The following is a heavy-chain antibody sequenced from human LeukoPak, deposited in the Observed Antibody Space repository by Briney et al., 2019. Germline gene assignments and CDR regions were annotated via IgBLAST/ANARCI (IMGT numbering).Heavy chain of an antibody. CDR3: ARSSIAAPPDY. D-gene: IGHD6-6*01. CDR1: GFTFSSYA. J-gene: IGHJ4*02. CDR2: ISYDGSNK. Sequence: GGSLRLSCAASGFTFSSYAMHWVRQAPGKGLEWVAVISYDGSNKYYADSVKGRFTISRDNSKNTLYLQMNSLRAEDTAVYYCARSSIAAPPDYWGQGTLVTVSS. V-gene: IGHV3-30-3*01.